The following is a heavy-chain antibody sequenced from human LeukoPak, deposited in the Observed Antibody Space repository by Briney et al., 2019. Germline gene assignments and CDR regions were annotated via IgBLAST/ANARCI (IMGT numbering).Heavy chain of an antibody. CDR2: IYHSGST. Sequence: SETLSLTCAVSGGSISSSNWWSWVRQPPGKGLEWIGEIYHSGSTNYNPSLKSRVTISVDKSKNQFSLKLSSVTAADTAVYYCARDYSSSWYPEYFDYWGQGTLVTVSS. V-gene: IGHV4-4*02. CDR1: GGSISSSNW. J-gene: IGHJ4*02. CDR3: ARDYSSSWYPEYFDY. D-gene: IGHD6-13*01.